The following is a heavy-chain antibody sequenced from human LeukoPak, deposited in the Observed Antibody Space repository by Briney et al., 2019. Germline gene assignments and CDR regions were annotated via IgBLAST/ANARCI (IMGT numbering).Heavy chain of an antibody. J-gene: IGHJ4*02. D-gene: IGHD1-26*01. CDR1: GGSVSSRGYY. Sequence: PSETLSLTCSVSGGSVSSRGYYWSWIRQHPGKGLEWVGYISDSGYTYYSASLKSRVSISVDTSNNQFSLKLSSVTAADTAVYYCARCDLMGASDFDYWGQGTLVTVSS. CDR3: ARCDLMGASDFDY. V-gene: IGHV4-31*03. CDR2: ISDSGYT.